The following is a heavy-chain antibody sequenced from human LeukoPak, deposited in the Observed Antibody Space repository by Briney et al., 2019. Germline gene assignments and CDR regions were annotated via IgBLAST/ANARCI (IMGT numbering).Heavy chain of an antibody. Sequence: SETLSPTCTVSGGSISSSSYYWGWIRQPPGKGLEWIGSIYYSGSTYYNPSLKSRVSISVDTSKNQFSLKLSSVTAADTAVYYCARVSSSSRPNFDYWGQGTLVTVSS. V-gene: IGHV4-39*07. D-gene: IGHD6-13*01. J-gene: IGHJ4*02. CDR2: IYYSGST. CDR1: GGSISSSSYY. CDR3: ARVSSSSRPNFDY.